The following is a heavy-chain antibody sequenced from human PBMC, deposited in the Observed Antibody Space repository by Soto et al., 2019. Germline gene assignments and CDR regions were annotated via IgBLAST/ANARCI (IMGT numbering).Heavy chain of an antibody. Sequence: SGPTLVNPTQTLTLTCTFSGFSLSTSGMCVSWIRQPPGKALEWLALIDWDDDKYYSTSLKTRLTISKDTSKNQVVLTMTNMDPVDTATYYCARIRLLQQPSGDYYYGMDVWGQGTTVTVSS. CDR2: IDWDDDK. D-gene: IGHD3-10*01. CDR1: GFSLSTSGMC. V-gene: IGHV2-70*01. J-gene: IGHJ6*02. CDR3: ARIRLLQQPSGDYYYGMDV.